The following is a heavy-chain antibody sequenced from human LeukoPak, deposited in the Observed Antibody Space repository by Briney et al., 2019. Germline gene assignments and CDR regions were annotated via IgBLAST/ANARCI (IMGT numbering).Heavy chain of an antibody. J-gene: IGHJ4*02. Sequence: PGGSLRLSCAASGFTFSDYYMSWIRQAPGKGLEWVSYISSSGSTIYYADSVKGRFTISRDNAKNSLYLQMNSLRAEDTAVYYCARPMEPQVVIVADYWGQGTLVTVSS. CDR3: ARPMEPQVVIVADY. D-gene: IGHD5-12*01. CDR2: ISSSGSTI. V-gene: IGHV3-11*04. CDR1: GFTFSDYY.